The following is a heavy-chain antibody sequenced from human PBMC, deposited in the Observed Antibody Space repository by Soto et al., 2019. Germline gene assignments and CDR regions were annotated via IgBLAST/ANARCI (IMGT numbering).Heavy chain of an antibody. CDR2: IGTAGDT. D-gene: IGHD3-3*01. CDR1: GLTFSSYD. J-gene: IGHJ3*02. Sequence: GGSLRHSCAASGLTFSSYDMHWVRQAPGKGLEWVSAIGTAGDTYYPGSVKGRFTISRENAKNSLYLQMNSLRAGDTAVYYCARARHRITIFGVVLDAFDIWGQGTMVTVSS. CDR3: ARARHRITIFGVVLDAFDI. V-gene: IGHV3-13*01.